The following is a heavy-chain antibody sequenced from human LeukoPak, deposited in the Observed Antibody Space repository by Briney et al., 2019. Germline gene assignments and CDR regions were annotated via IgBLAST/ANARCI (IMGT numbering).Heavy chain of an antibody. J-gene: IGHJ3*02. D-gene: IGHD2-2*01. CDR2: IIPILGIA. V-gene: IGHV1-69*04. CDR3: ARRYCSSTSCYRPRAFDI. Sequence: SVKVSCKASGGTFSSYAISWVRQAPGQGLEWMGRIIPILGIADYAQKFQGRVTITADKSTSTAYMELSSLRSEDTAVYYCARRYCSSTSCYRPRAFDIWGQGTMVTVSS. CDR1: GGTFSSYA.